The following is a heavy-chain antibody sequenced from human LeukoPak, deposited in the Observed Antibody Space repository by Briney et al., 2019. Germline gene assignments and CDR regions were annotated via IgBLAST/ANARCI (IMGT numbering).Heavy chain of an antibody. J-gene: IGHJ4*02. Sequence: SGGSLRLSCLASGFTFRDYYMTWIRQAPGKGLEWISFISSRGTTTDYADSVKGRFTISRDNANSSLFLQMNSLRAEDTALYYCARDRGSNNYFDHWGQGTLVTVSS. CDR3: ARDRGSNNYFDH. D-gene: IGHD2-2*01. CDR1: GFTFRDYY. V-gene: IGHV3-11*01. CDR2: ISSRGTTT.